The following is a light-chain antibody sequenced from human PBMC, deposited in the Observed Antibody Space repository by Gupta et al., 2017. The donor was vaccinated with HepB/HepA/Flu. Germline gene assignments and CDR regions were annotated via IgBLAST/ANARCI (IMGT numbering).Light chain of an antibody. J-gene: IGKJ1*01. CDR2: WAS. Sequence: DSLMTQSPASLAVSLGERASINCKPSQSVLYSSKNKNYLARYQQEPGQPPKLLIYWASTRESGVPDRFSGSGSGTDFTLTISSLQAEDVAVYYCQQYDSTPWTFGQGTKVEIK. V-gene: IGKV4-1*01. CDR1: QSVLYSSKNKNY. CDR3: QQYDSTPWT.